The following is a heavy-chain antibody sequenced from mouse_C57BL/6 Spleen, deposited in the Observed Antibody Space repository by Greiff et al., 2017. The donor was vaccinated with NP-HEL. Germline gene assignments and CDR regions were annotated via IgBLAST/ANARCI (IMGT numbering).Heavy chain of an antibody. Sequence: VQLQQSGAELVRPGTSVKVSCKASGYAFTNYLIEWVKQRPGQGLEWIGVINPGSGGTNYNEKFKGKATLTADKSSSTAYMQLSSLTSEDSAVYFCARSYGNSYAMDYWGQGTSVTVSS. CDR3: ARSYGNSYAMDY. D-gene: IGHD2-1*01. CDR1: GYAFTNYL. V-gene: IGHV1-54*01. CDR2: INPGSGGT. J-gene: IGHJ4*01.